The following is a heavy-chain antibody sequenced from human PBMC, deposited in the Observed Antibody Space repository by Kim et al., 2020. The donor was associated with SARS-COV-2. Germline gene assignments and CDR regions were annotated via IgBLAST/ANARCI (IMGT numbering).Heavy chain of an antibody. V-gene: IGHV4-31*03. J-gene: IGHJ6*02. D-gene: IGHD3-10*01. CDR1: GGSISSGGYY. CDR2: IYYSGST. CDR3: ARDYGSGRKYYYYYYGMDV. Sequence: SETLSLTCTVSGGSISSGGYYWSWIRQHPGKGLEWIGYIYYSGSTYYNPSLKSRVTISVDTSKNQFSLKLSSVTAADTAVYYCARDYGSGRKYYYYYYGMDVWGQGTTVTVSS.